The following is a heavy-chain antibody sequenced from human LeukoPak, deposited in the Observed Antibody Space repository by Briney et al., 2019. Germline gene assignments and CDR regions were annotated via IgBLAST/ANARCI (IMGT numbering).Heavy chain of an antibody. J-gene: IGHJ5*02. CDR3: ARTGTTSFGDYVGDWFDP. V-gene: IGHV5-51*01. CDR2: VYPGDSDT. CDR1: GYSFTSYW. Sequence: GESLKISCKGSGYSFTSYWIGWVRQMPGKGLEWMGIVYPGDSDTRYSPSFQGQVTISADKSISTAYLQWSSLKASDTAIYYCARTGTTSFGDYVGDWFDPWGQGTLVTVSS. D-gene: IGHD4-17*01.